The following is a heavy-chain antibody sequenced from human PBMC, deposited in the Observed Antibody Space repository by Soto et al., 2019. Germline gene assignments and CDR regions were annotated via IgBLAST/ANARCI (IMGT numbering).Heavy chain of an antibody. J-gene: IGHJ5*02. CDR3: ARDCASLRAALAEFDP. CDR1: GYTITRYG. V-gene: IGHV1-18*04. D-gene: IGHD6-6*01. Sequence: ASVNLSCKASGYTITRYGISWVRQAPGQGLEWMGWISAYNGNTNYAQKLQGRVTMTTDTSTSTAYMELRSLRSDDTAVYYCARDCASLRAALAEFDPCGQGTLVIIAS. CDR2: ISAYNGNT.